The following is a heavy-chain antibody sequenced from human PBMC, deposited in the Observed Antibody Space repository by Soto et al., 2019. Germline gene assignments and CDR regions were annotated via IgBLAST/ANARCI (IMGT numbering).Heavy chain of an antibody. J-gene: IGHJ4*02. Sequence: SETLPLTWTVACGSISNRGYYLSWIRTTPGKGLEWIGEINHSGSTNYNPSLKSRVTISVDTSKNQFSLMLSSVTAADTAVYYCARALGYTYGHLPIDYWGQGALVTVSS. D-gene: IGHD5-18*01. CDR1: CGSISNRGYY. V-gene: IGHV4-34*01. CDR2: INHSGST. CDR3: ARALGYTYGHLPIDY.